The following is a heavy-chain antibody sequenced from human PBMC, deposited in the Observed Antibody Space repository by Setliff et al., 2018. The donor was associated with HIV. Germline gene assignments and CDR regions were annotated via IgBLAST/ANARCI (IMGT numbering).Heavy chain of an antibody. Sequence: SETLSLTCTVSGHSITRGYYWGWIRQPPEKGLEWIGSTYHSGSTNYNPSLKSRVTISVDTSKNQFSLKLSSATAADTAVYYCARSRLHYYDSSGYYPSYFDYWGQGTLVTVSS. V-gene: IGHV4-38-2*02. CDR3: ARSRLHYYDSSGYYPSYFDY. CDR2: TYHSGST. CDR1: GHSITRGYY. D-gene: IGHD3-22*01. J-gene: IGHJ4*02.